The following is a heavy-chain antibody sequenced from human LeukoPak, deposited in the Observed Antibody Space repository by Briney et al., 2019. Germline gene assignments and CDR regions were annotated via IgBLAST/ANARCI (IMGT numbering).Heavy chain of an antibody. V-gene: IGHV3-21*01. Sequence: GGSLRLSCAASGFTFSSYSMNWVRQAPGKGLEWVSSISSSSSYIYYADSVKGRFTISRDNAKNSLYLQMNSLRAEDTAVYYCARVPAADHYYYYMDVWGKGTTVTVSS. CDR1: GFTFSSYS. D-gene: IGHD2-2*01. J-gene: IGHJ6*03. CDR2: ISSSSSYI. CDR3: ARVPAADHYYYYMDV.